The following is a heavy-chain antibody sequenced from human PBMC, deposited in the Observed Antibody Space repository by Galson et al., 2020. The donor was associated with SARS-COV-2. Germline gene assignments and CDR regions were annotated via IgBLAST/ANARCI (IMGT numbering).Heavy chain of an antibody. Sequence: SETLSLTCTVSGYSISSGYYWGWIRQPPGKGLEWIGSIYHSGSTYYNPSLKSRVTISVDTSKNQFSLKLSSVTAADTAVYYCARVGDIVVVPAADFDYWGQGTLVTVSS. V-gene: IGHV4-38-2*02. CDR3: ARVGDIVVVPAADFDY. J-gene: IGHJ4*02. CDR1: GYSISSGYY. D-gene: IGHD2-2*01. CDR2: IYHSGST.